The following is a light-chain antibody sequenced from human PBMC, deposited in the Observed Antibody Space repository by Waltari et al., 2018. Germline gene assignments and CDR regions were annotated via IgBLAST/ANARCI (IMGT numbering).Light chain of an antibody. J-gene: IGLJ2*01. CDR2: EVS. CDR3: SSYTSSSKGV. Sequence: QSALTQPASASGSPGRSITIPCTGTSSDVVGYNYVSWYHQHPGKAPKRMIYEVSNRPSGVSNRFSGSKSGNTASLTISGLQAEDEADYYCSSYTSSSKGVFGGGTKLTVL. CDR1: SSDVVGYNY. V-gene: IGLV2-14*01.